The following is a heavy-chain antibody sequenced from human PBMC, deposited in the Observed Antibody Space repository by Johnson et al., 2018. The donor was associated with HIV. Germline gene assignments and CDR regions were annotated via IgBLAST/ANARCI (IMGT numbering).Heavy chain of an antibody. V-gene: IGHV3-49*04. CDR2: IRSKAYGGTT. Sequence: VQLVESGGALVQPGGSLRLSCAASGFTFSSHWMHWVRQAPGKGLEWVGFIRSKAYGGTTEYAASVKGRFTISRDDSKSIAYLQMNSLKTEDTAVYYCTRDGVGATNAFDIWGQGTMVTVSS. D-gene: IGHD1-26*01. CDR1: GFTFSSHW. CDR3: TRDGVGATNAFDI. J-gene: IGHJ3*02.